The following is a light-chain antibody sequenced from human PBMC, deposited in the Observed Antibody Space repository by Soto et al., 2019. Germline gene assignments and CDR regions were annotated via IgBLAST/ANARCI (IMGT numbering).Light chain of an antibody. CDR2: DAS. J-gene: IGKJ1*01. V-gene: IGKV3-11*01. CDR3: QQRSNFWT. CDR1: QSVSSY. Sequence: EIVLTQSPATLSLSPGERATLSCRASQSVSSYLAWYQQKPGQAPRLLIYDASNRATGIPARFSGSGSGTDFTLTIISLEPEDFAVYYCQQRSNFWTFGQGTKGDIK.